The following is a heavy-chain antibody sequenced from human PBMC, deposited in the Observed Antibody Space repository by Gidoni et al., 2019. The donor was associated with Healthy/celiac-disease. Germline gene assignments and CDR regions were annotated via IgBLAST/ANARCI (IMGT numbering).Heavy chain of an antibody. D-gene: IGHD2-15*01. V-gene: IGHV1-8*01. CDR3: ARVSCSGGSCHYYYGMDV. Sequence: QVQLVQSGAEEMKPGASVKVSCKASGYTFTSYDTNWVRQATGQGLEWMGWMNPNSGNTGYAQKFQGRVTMTRNTSISTAYMELSSLRSEDTAVYYCARVSCSGGSCHYYYGMDVWGQGTTVTVSS. J-gene: IGHJ6*02. CDR2: MNPNSGNT. CDR1: GYTFTSYD.